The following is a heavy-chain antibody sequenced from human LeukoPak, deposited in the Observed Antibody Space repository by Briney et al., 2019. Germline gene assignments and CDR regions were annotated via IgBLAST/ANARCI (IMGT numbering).Heavy chain of an antibody. Sequence: GGSLRLSCAASGFTFSNAWMRWVRQAPGKGLEGVSYISSSGSTIYYADSVKGRFTISRDNAKNSLYLQMNSLRAEDTAVYYCARDHASYGYDAFAIWGQGTMVTVSS. CDR3: ARDHASYGYDAFAI. V-gene: IGHV3-11*01. CDR2: ISSSGSTI. D-gene: IGHD5-18*01. CDR1: GFTFSNAW. J-gene: IGHJ3*02.